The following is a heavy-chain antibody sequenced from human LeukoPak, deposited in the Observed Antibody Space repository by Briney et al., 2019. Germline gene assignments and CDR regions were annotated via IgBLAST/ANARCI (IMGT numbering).Heavy chain of an antibody. CDR2: LNQDGSET. Sequence: PGGSLRLSCTTSGFTFSNYWMTWVRQAPGKGLEWVVSLNQDGSETSSLGSVRGRFTISRDNAKNSLFLHMDSLRAEDTAVYFCARGAIKLGPLVYWGRGALVAVSS. CDR3: ARGAIKLGPLVY. V-gene: IGHV3-7*01. D-gene: IGHD5-12*01. CDR1: GFTFSNYW. J-gene: IGHJ4*02.